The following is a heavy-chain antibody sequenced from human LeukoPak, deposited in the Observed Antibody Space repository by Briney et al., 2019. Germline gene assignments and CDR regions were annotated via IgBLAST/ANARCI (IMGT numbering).Heavy chain of an antibody. Sequence: GGSLRLSCAASGFTFSSYSMNWVRQAPGKGLEWVSAVCGDDANTYYGDSVKGRFTVSRDNSKNTLYLQMDSLRADDTAVYYCARTPFRAADAFDVWGQGTMVTVSS. J-gene: IGHJ3*01. CDR2: VCGDDANT. D-gene: IGHD6-25*01. V-gene: IGHV3-23*01. CDR3: ARTPFRAADAFDV. CDR1: GFTFSSYS.